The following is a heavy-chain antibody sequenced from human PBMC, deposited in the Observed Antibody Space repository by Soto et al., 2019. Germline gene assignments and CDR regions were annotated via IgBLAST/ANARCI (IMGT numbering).Heavy chain of an antibody. Sequence: GGSLRLSCAASGFTFSSYSMNWVRQAPGKGLEWVSSISSSSSYIYYADSVKGRFTISRDNAKNSLYLQMNSLRAEDTAVYYCARDRHSSIAARDYYYYGMDVWGQGTTVTVS. V-gene: IGHV3-21*01. CDR1: GFTFSSYS. D-gene: IGHD6-6*01. J-gene: IGHJ6*02. CDR2: ISSSSSYI. CDR3: ARDRHSSIAARDYYYYGMDV.